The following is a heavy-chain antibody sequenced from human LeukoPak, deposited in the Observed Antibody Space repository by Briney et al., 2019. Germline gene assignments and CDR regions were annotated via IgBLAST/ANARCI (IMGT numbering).Heavy chain of an antibody. Sequence: GGSLRPSCAASGFTFSSYAMHWVRQAPGKGLEWVASIKQDGGEKFYVDSVKGRFTISRDNAKNSLYLQMNNLSAEDTAVYYCARPPQRYCSTVSCYSYWGQGTLVTVSS. J-gene: IGHJ4*02. V-gene: IGHV3-7*01. CDR1: GFTFSSYA. CDR3: ARPPQRYCSTVSCYSY. CDR2: IKQDGGEK. D-gene: IGHD2-2*02.